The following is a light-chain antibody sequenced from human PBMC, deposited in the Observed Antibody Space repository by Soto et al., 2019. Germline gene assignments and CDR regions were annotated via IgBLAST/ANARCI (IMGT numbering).Light chain of an antibody. Sequence: EVVLTQSPGTLSLSPGERATLSCRASQSISQSLAWYQQRPGQSPRLLIYDASRRATGIPDRFTGSGFGTDFTLTISRLAPEDLAVYYCQQYGVSPRTFGQGTKVELK. CDR3: QQYGVSPRT. CDR1: QSISQS. V-gene: IGKV3-20*01. CDR2: DAS. J-gene: IGKJ1*01.